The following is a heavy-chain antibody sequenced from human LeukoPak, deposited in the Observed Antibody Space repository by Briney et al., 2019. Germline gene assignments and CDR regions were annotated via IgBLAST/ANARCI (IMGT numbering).Heavy chain of an antibody. CDR3: VRNLRYCSDGSCSP. Sequence: GGSLRLSCEVSGFTFSTSVHWVRQAPGKGLEYVSGISDNGLDTHYGNSVKGRFTISRDNSQNTVSLQMDSLRVGDTAVYFCVRNLRYCSDGSCSPWGQGALVTVSS. J-gene: IGHJ4*02. V-gene: IGHV3-64*01. CDR1: GFTFSTSV. CDR2: ISDNGLDT. D-gene: IGHD2-15*01.